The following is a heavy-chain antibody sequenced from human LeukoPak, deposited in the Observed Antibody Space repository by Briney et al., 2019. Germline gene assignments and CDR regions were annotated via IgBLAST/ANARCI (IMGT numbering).Heavy chain of an antibody. V-gene: IGHV3-11*04. Sequence: GGSLRLSCAASGYTFSDYYMSWIRQAPGKGLEWVSYINPSGDTIFYADSVKGRFTISRDNAKNSLYLQMNSLRVEDTAIYYCARRGCSSRWYDYWGQGTLVTVSS. CDR2: INPSGDTI. CDR3: ARRGCSSRWYDY. D-gene: IGHD6-19*01. CDR1: GYTFSDYY. J-gene: IGHJ4*02.